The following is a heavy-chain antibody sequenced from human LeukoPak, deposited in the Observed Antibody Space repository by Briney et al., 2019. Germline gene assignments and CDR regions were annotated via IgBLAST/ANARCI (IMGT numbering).Heavy chain of an antibody. Sequence: GSLRLSCAASGFTFSSYEMNWVRQDPGKGLEWVSYISSSGSTIYYADSVKGRFTISRDNAKNSLYLQMNSLRAEDTAVYYCAMSRDGYTLIWGQGTLVTVSS. CDR1: GFTFSSYE. V-gene: IGHV3-48*03. D-gene: IGHD5-24*01. CDR2: ISSSGSTI. CDR3: AMSRDGYTLI. J-gene: IGHJ4*02.